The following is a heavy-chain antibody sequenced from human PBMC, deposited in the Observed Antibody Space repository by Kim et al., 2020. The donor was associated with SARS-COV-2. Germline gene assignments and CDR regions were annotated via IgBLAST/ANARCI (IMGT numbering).Heavy chain of an antibody. Sequence: SETLSLTCTVSGGSISSSSYYWGWIRQPPGKGLEWIGSIYYSGSTYYNPSLKSRVTISVDTSKHQFSLKLSSVTAADTAVYYCARHVGSCCDYGSHNWYFDLWGRGTLVTVSS. CDR2: IYYSGST. CDR3: ARHVGSCCDYGSHNWYFDL. J-gene: IGHJ2*01. V-gene: IGHV4-39*01. CDR1: GGSISSSSYY. D-gene: IGHD4-17*01.